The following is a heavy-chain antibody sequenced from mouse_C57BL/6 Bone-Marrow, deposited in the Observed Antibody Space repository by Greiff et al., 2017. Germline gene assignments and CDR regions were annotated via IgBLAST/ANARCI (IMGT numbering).Heavy chain of an antibody. D-gene: IGHD2-1*01. V-gene: IGHV1-55*01. CDR2: IYPGSGST. CDR3: DIYYGNYGWYFDV. J-gene: IGHJ1*03. CDR1: GYTFTSYW. Sequence: QVQLQQPGAELVKPGASVKMSCKASGYTFTSYWITWVKQRPGQGLEWIGDIYPGSGSTNYNEKFKSKATLTVDTSSSTAYMQLSSLTSEDSAVYYWDIYYGNYGWYFDVWGTGTTVTVSA.